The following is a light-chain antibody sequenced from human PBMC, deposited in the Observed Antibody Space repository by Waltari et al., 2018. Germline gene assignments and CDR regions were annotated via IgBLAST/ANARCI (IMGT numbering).Light chain of an antibody. V-gene: IGKV3-15*01. CDR1: QSVRSN. CDR2: GAS. J-gene: IGKJ1*01. Sequence: ELVMTQSPATLSVSPGERATLSCRASQSVRSNLAWYQQKLGQAPRLLIYGASTRATGVPARFSGSGSGTEFTLTISSLQSEDFAVYYCQQYNNWTTFGQGTKVEIK. CDR3: QQYNNWTT.